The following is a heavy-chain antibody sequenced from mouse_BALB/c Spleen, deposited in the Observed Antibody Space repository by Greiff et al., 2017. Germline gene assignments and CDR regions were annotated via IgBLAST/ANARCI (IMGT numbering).Heavy chain of an antibody. CDR3: ARGSYGYHYYAMDY. CDR2: ISDGGSYT. D-gene: IGHD1-2*01. V-gene: IGHV5-4*02. Sequence: EVQRVESGGGLVKPGGSLKLSCAASGFTFSDYYMYWVRQTPEKRLEWVATISDGGSYTYYPDSVKGRFTISRDNAKNNLYLQMSSLKSEDTAMYYCARGSYGYHYYAMDYWGQGTSVTVSS. CDR1: GFTFSDYY. J-gene: IGHJ4*01.